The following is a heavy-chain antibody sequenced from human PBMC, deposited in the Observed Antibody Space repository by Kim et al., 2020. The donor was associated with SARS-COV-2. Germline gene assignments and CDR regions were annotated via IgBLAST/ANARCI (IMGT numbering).Heavy chain of an antibody. V-gene: IGHV4-59*01. CDR1: GGSISSYY. CDR3: ARAGYYDSSGYYHDAFDI. D-gene: IGHD3-22*01. Sequence: SETLSLTCTVSGGSISSYYWSWIRQPPGKGLEWIGYTYYSGSTNYNPSLKSRVTISVDTSKNQFSLKLSSVTAADTAVYYCARAGYYDSSGYYHDAFDIWGQGTMVTVSS. CDR2: TYYSGST. J-gene: IGHJ3*02.